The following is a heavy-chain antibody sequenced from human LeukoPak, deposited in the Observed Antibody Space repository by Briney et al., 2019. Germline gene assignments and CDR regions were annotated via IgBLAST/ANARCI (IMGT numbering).Heavy chain of an antibody. V-gene: IGHV4-34*01. CDR1: GGSFSGYY. J-gene: IGHJ4*02. Sequence: SETLSLTCAVYGGSFSGYYWSWIRQPPGKGLEWIGEINHSGSTNYNPSLKSRVTISVDTSKNQFSLKLSSVTAADTAVYYCARLGENRRDFDYWGQGTLVTVSS. D-gene: IGHD3-16*01. CDR2: INHSGST. CDR3: ARLGENRRDFDY.